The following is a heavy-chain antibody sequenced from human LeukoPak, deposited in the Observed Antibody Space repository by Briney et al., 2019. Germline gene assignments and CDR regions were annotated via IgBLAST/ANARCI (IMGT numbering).Heavy chain of an antibody. Sequence: ASVKVSCKASGYTFTSYGISWVRQAPGQGLEWMGWISAYNGNTNYAQKLQGRVTMTTDTSTSTAYMELRSLRSDDTAVYYCARQGYPNSSGWYSDYWGQGTLVTVSS. CDR1: GYTFTSYG. V-gene: IGHV1-18*01. CDR2: ISAYNGNT. CDR3: ARQGYPNSSGWYSDY. D-gene: IGHD6-13*01. J-gene: IGHJ4*02.